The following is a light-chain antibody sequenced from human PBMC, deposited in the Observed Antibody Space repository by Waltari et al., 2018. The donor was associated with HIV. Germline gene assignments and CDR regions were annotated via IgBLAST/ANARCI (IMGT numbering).Light chain of an antibody. CDR3: QTWDTGIRV. Sequence: QLVLTQSPSASASLGASVKFTCTLSSGHSNYDIAWHQQQPEKGTRYLMKLNSDGSHSKGDGISDRFSGSSSGAERYLTISSLQSEDEADYYCQTWDTGIRVFGGGTKLTVL. CDR2: LNSDGSH. J-gene: IGLJ3*02. V-gene: IGLV4-69*01. CDR1: SGHSNYD.